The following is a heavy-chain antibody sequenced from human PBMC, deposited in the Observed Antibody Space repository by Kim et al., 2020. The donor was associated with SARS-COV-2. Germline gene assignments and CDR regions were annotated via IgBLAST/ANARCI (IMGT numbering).Heavy chain of an antibody. V-gene: IGHV3-7*03. CDR2: SGK. J-gene: IGHJ6*02. D-gene: IGHD1-1*01. Sequence: SGKYYVDSVKGRFTISRDNAKNSLYLQMNSLRAEDTAVYYCARGTRGMDVWGQGTTVTVSS. CDR3: ARGTRGMDV.